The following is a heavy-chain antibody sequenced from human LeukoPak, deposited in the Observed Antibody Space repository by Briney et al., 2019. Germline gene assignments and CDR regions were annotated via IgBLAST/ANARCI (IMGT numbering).Heavy chain of an antibody. V-gene: IGHV1-69*04. CDR2: IIPILGIA. Sequence: SVKVSCKASGGTFSSYAISWVRQAPGQGLEWVGRIIPILGIANYAQKLQGRVTMTTDTSTSTAYMELRSLRSDDTAVYYCAREGLGEVTLDCWGQGTLVTVSS. D-gene: IGHD3-16*01. CDR1: GGTFSSYA. CDR3: AREGLGEVTLDC. J-gene: IGHJ4*02.